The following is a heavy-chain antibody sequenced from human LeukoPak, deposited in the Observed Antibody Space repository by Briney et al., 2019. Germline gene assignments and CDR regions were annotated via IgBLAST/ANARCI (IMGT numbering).Heavy chain of an antibody. J-gene: IGHJ4*02. CDR3: ARLGHCSSTSCYLFDY. CDR1: GGSISSSSYY. Sequence: SETLSLTCTVSGGSISSSSYYWGWIRQPPGKGLEWIGSIYYSGSTYYNPSLKSRVTISVDTSKNQFSLKLSSVTAADTAVYYCARLGHCSSTSCYLFDYWGQGTLVTVSS. CDR2: IYYSGST. D-gene: IGHD2-2*01. V-gene: IGHV4-39*07.